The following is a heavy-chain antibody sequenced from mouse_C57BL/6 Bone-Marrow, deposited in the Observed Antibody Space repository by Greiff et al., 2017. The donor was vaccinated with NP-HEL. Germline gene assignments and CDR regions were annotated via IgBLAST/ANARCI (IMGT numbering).Heavy chain of an antibody. CDR2: IDPSDSYT. CDR1: GYTFTSYW. Sequence: VQLQQPGAELVRPGTSVKLSCKASGYTFTSYWMHWVKQRPGQGLEWIGVIDPSDSYTNYNQKFKGKATLTVDTSSSTAYMQLSSRTSEDSAIYYCAREFYYYGSSYVWFAYRGQGTLVTVAA. V-gene: IGHV1-59*01. CDR3: AREFYYYGSSYVWFAY. J-gene: IGHJ3*01. D-gene: IGHD1-1*01.